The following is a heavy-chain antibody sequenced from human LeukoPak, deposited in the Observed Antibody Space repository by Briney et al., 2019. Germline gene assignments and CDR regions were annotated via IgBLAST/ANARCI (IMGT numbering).Heavy chain of an antibody. J-gene: IGHJ4*02. Sequence: GESLKISCKGSGYSFTSYWISWVRQMPGKGLEWMGRIDPSDSYTNYSPSFQGHVTISADKSISTAYLQWSSLKASDTAMYYCAGHPNYPDTSGIAVADHLSVFDYWGQGTLVTVSS. CDR2: IDPSDSYT. CDR3: AGHPNYPDTSGIAVADHLSVFDY. D-gene: IGHD6-19*01. V-gene: IGHV5-10-1*01. CDR1: GYSFTSYW.